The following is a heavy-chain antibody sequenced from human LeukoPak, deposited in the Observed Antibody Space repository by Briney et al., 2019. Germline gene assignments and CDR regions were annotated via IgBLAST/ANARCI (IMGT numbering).Heavy chain of an antibody. V-gene: IGHV4-34*01. J-gene: IGHJ4*02. D-gene: IGHD3-10*01. Sequence: SETLSLTCAVSGGPFIGYYWSWIRQPPGKGLEWIGEINHSGSTTYNPSLKSRVTISVDTSKNQFSLKLSSVTAADTAVYYCARQLSYYYGSGSYADYWGQGTLVTVSS. CDR2: INHSGST. CDR3: ARQLSYYYGSGSYADY. CDR1: GGPFIGYY.